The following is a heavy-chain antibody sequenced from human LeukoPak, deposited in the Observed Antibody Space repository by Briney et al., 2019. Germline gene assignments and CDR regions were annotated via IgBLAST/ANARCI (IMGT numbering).Heavy chain of an antibody. CDR1: GFTFSGSA. CDR3: TGGAVASYNYDY. V-gene: IGHV3-73*01. D-gene: IGHD6-19*01. J-gene: IGHJ4*02. CDR2: IRSKANSYAT. Sequence: GGSLRLSCAASGFTFSGSAMHWVRQASGKGLEWVGRIRSKANSYATAYAASVKGRFTISRDDSKNTAYLQMNSLKTEDTAVYYCTGGAVASYNYDYWGQGTLVTVSS.